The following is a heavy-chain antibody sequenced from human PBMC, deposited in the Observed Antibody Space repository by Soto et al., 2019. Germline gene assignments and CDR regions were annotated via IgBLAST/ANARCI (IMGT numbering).Heavy chain of an antibody. CDR2: ISAYNGNT. J-gene: IGHJ4*02. V-gene: IGHV1-18*01. D-gene: IGHD6-19*01. Sequence: QVQLVQSGAEVKKPGASVKVSCKASGYTFTSYGISWVRQAPGQGLEWMGWISAYNGNTNYAQKLQGRVTMTTDTCTXTXAMELRSLRSDDTAVYYCARVALESVVWLAPTDFDYWGQGTLVTVSS. CDR3: ARVALESVVWLAPTDFDY. CDR1: GYTFTSYG.